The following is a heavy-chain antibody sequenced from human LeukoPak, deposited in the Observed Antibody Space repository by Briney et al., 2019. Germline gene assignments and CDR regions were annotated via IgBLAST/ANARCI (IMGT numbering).Heavy chain of an antibody. J-gene: IGHJ4*02. CDR1: GGTFSSYA. V-gene: IGHV1-69*05. D-gene: IGHD6-6*01. Sequence: GASVKVSCQASGGTFSSYAIRWVRQAPGQGLEWMGGIIPIFGTANYAQKFQGRVTITTDESTSTAYMELSSLRSEDTAVYYCARVSIYSSSANYFDYWGQGTLVTVSS. CDR2: IIPIFGTA. CDR3: ARVSIYSSSANYFDY.